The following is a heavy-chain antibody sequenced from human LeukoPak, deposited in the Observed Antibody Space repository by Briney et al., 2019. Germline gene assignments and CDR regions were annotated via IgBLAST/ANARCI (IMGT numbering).Heavy chain of an antibody. D-gene: IGHD1-26*01. Sequence: SVKVSCKASGGTFSSHAISWVRQAPGQGLEWMGGIIPIFGTANYAQKFQGRVTITADESTSTAYMELSSLRSEDTAVYYCARARVIVGARNWFDPWGQGTLVTVSS. V-gene: IGHV1-69*13. J-gene: IGHJ5*02. CDR2: IIPIFGTA. CDR3: ARARVIVGARNWFDP. CDR1: GGTFSSHA.